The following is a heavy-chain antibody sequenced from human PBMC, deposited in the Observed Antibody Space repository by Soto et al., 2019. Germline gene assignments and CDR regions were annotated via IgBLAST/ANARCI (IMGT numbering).Heavy chain of an antibody. CDR1: GVTFSSYS. V-gene: IGHV3-21*01. CDR3: ASHPRDSSGYWYYFDY. Sequence: EVQLVESGGGLVKPGGSLRLSCAASGVTFSSYSMNWVRQAPGKGLEWVSSISSSSSYIYYADPVKGRFTISRDNAKNSLYLQMNSLRAEDTAVYYCASHPRDSSGYWYYFDYWGQGTLVTVSS. CDR2: ISSSSSYI. D-gene: IGHD3-22*01. J-gene: IGHJ4*02.